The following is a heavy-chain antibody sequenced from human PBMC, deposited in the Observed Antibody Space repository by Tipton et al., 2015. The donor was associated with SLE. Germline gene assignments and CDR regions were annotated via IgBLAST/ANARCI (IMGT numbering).Heavy chain of an antibody. CDR2: IYYSGST. D-gene: IGHD1-26*01. J-gene: IGHJ4*02. V-gene: IGHV4-39*07. CDR1: GGSISVSSYY. Sequence: TLSLTCTVSGGSISVSSYYWGWIPQPPGKGLEWNGSIYYSGSTYYNPSLKSRVTIPVDTSKNQFSLKMTSVTAADTAVYYCAGMSYPREGYFDYWGQGTLVTVSS. CDR3: AGMSYPREGYFDY.